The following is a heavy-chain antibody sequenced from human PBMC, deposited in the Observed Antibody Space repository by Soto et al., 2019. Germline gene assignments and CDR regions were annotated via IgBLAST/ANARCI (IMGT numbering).Heavy chain of an antibody. D-gene: IGHD2-2*01. CDR3: ARGTDIVVVPAASDYGMDV. CDR2: ISSSSSYI. V-gene: IGHV3-21*01. CDR1: GFTFSSYS. J-gene: IGHJ6*02. Sequence: NPGGSLRLSCAASGFTFSSYSMNWVRQAPGKGLEWVSSISSSSSYIYYADSVKGRFTISRDNAKNSLYLQMNSLRAEDTAVYYCARGTDIVVVPAASDYGMDVWGQGTTVTVSS.